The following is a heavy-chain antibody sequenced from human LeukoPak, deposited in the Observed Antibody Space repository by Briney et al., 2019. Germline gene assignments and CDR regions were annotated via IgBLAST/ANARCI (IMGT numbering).Heavy chain of an antibody. CDR3: ACPYRSRFDY. CDR2: ITNSGSDI. V-gene: IGHV3-11*01. D-gene: IGHD6-13*01. Sequence: GGSLRLSCAASGFTLSNYWMHWVRQAPGKGLEWISYITNSGSDIEYADSVKGRFTISWDNAKKSLYLEMNTLRAEDTAIYYCACPYRSRFDYWGQGTLVTVSS. CDR1: GFTLSNYW. J-gene: IGHJ4*02.